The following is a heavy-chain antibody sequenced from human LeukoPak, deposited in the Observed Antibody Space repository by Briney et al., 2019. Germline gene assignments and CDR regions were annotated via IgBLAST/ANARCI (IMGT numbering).Heavy chain of an antibody. J-gene: IGHJ6*02. CDR2: INHSGST. V-gene: IGHV4-34*01. D-gene: IGHD3-22*01. Sequence: PSETLSLTCTVSGGSISGYYWSWVRQPPGKGLEWIGEINHSGSTNYNPSLKSRVTISVDTSKNQFSLKLSSVTAADTAVYYCARGPERNYYDSSGYFDYYYGMDVWGQGTTVTVSS. CDR1: GGSISGYY. CDR3: ARGPERNYYDSSGYFDYYYGMDV.